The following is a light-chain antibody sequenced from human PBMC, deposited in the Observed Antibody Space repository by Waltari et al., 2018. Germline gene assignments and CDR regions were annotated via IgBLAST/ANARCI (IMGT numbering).Light chain of an antibody. V-gene: IGKV3-11*01. Sequence: EIVLTQSPATLSLSPGDSATLSCRASQSIRDFLAWYQHKPVQAPRLLIYNAAVRATDTPARFSGSRSGTDFTLTISSLEPEDFAFYYCQQRSNWPPLTFGGGTKVEIK. CDR2: NAA. CDR1: QSIRDF. CDR3: QQRSNWPPLT. J-gene: IGKJ4*01.